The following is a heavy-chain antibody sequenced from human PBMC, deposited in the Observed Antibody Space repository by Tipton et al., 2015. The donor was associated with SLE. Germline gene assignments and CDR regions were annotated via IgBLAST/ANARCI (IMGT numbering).Heavy chain of an antibody. J-gene: IGHJ3*02. Sequence: LRLSCAVDGGSLSGYWWSWIRQPPGKGLEWIGEIFHSGRSNYNPSLKSRITISVDTSKNQFSLKLNSVTAADTAVYFCARHLTGTRAFDIWGQGTLVTVSS. D-gene: IGHD1-14*01. CDR1: GGSLSGYW. CDR2: IFHSGRS. CDR3: ARHLTGTRAFDI. V-gene: IGHV4-34*12.